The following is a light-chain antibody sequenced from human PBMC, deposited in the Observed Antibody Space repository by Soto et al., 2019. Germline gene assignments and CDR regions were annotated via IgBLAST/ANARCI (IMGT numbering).Light chain of an antibody. J-gene: IGKJ4*01. CDR1: QRVSSS. V-gene: IGKV3-15*01. CDR2: DAI. Sequence: IVITQSPSTLTVYPGERATLSCRASQRVSSSLAWYQQKPGQTPRHLIYDAIIRAADVPARFSGSWAGTEFTLTINSLQSEDFAVYYCQQYDAWPLTFGGGTKVDIK. CDR3: QQYDAWPLT.